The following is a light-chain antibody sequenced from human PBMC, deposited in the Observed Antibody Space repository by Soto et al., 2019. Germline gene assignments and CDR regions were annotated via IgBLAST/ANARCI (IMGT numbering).Light chain of an antibody. Sequence: EIVFTRCPATLSLSLGKGGKISCWGSQSINRHLAWYRQKPGQAPRLLIYDASNRATGIPARFSGSGSATDFTLTISSLEPEDVGVDYCQQSSNWPPVTVGGGTKVDIK. J-gene: IGKJ4*02. CDR3: QQSSNWPPVT. CDR2: DAS. CDR1: QSINRH. V-gene: IGKV3-11*01.